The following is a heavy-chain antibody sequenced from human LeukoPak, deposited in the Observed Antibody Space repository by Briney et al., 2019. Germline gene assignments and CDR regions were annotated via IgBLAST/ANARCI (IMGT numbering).Heavy chain of an antibody. J-gene: IGHJ5*02. CDR3: ASLGYCSSTSCPPENWFDP. V-gene: IGHV4-34*01. D-gene: IGHD2-2*01. Sequence: SETLSLTCAVYGGSFTGYYSSWIRHPQGKGLEWIWEINNSGRTKYNPSLKSRVTTSVDTSKNQSSLKLSSVTAAETAVYYCASLGYCSSTSCPPENWFDPWGEGTLVTVSS. CDR1: GGSFTGYY. CDR2: INNSGRT.